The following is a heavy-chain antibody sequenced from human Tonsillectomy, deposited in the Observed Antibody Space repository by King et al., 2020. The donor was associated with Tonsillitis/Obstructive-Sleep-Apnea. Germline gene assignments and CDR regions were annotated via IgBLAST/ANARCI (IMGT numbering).Heavy chain of an antibody. V-gene: IGHV4-31*03. D-gene: IGHD4-17*01. CDR3: ASEVTTGTFDY. CDR2: IYDSGNT. Sequence: QLQESGPGLVKPSQTLSLTCTVSGGSISSGGYYWSWIRQHPGKGLEWIGYIYDSGNTYYNPSLKSRVTISVDTSKNQFSLRLSSVTAADTAVYYCASEVTTGTFDYWGQGTLVTVSS. J-gene: IGHJ4*02. CDR1: GGSISSGGYY.